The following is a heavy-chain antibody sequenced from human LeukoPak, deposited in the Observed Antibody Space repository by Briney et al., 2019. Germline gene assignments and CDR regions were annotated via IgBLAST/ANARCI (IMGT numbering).Heavy chain of an antibody. Sequence: GSLRLSCAASGFPFSSYWFSWIRQAPGKGLEWVASIEQDGSQKYYVDSVRGRFTISRDNARNSVYLQTNSLRVEDTAVYYCARDSGSHPFYYWGQGTLVTVSS. CDR1: GFPFSSYW. J-gene: IGHJ4*02. V-gene: IGHV3-7*01. CDR3: ARDSGSHPFYY. D-gene: IGHD2-15*01. CDR2: IEQDGSQK.